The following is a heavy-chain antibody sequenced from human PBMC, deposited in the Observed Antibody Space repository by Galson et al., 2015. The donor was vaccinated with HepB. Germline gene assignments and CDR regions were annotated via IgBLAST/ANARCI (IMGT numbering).Heavy chain of an antibody. J-gene: IGHJ5*01. D-gene: IGHD6-13*01. Sequence: QLQGSRPGLVKPSQTLSLTCTVSGDPFRATSYYWGWIRQPPGKGLEWVGSIYYSGNTYYSSPLKSRVTISVDTSKNQVSLRLTSVTAADTGIYYCAGRLDGSWGRAWFDSWGQGTLVTVSS. CDR2: IYYSGNT. CDR1: GDPFRATSYY. CDR3: AGRLDGSWGRAWFDS. V-gene: IGHV4-39*01.